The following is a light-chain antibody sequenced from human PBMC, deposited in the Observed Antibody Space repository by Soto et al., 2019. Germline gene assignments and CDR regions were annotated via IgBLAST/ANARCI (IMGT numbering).Light chain of an antibody. Sequence: EIVMTHSPATLSVSPWERATLSCRASQSVGSDLAWYQQKPGQAPRLLIYDASNRATGIPARFSGSGSGTDFTLTISSLEPEDFAVYYCQQRSNWPLNFGGGTKVDI. J-gene: IGKJ4*01. CDR1: QSVGSD. CDR2: DAS. V-gene: IGKV3-11*01. CDR3: QQRSNWPLN.